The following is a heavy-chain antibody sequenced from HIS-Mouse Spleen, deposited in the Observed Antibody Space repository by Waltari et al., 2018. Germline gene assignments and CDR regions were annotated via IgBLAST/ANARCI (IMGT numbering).Heavy chain of an antibody. D-gene: IGHD6-13*01. CDR3: AREIPYSSSWYDWYFDL. CDR1: GGSISSSSYY. V-gene: IGHV4-39*07. CDR2: IYYRWET. J-gene: IGHJ2*01. Sequence: QLQLQESGPGLVKPSETLSLTCTVSGGSISSSSYYWGWIRQPPGKGLEWIGSIYYRWETYYNPSLKSRVTISVDTAKNQFSLKLSSVTAADTAVYYCAREIPYSSSWYDWYFDLWGRGTLVTVSS.